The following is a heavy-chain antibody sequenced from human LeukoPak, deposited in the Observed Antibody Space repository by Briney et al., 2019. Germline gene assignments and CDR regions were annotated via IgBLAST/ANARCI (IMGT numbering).Heavy chain of an antibody. CDR1: AGSISSSSHH. CDR2: IYSGRTT. CDR3: ARHDGRGGATMGALDS. D-gene: IGHD5-12*01. V-gene: IGHV4-39*01. J-gene: IGHJ4*02. Sequence: PSETLSLTCTVSAGSISSSSHHWGWIRQSPGKGLEWIGSIYSGRTTYYNPSLNSRVTISVLTSKNQFSLQLHPVTAADTAVYYCARHDGRGGATMGALDSWGQGSLVTVSS.